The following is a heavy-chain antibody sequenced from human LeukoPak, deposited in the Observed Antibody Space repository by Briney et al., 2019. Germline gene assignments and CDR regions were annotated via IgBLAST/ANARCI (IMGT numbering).Heavy chain of an antibody. J-gene: IGHJ4*02. CDR2: IRHDGGNQ. CDR3: AKKSEIVVVVAAIDY. D-gene: IGHD2-15*01. V-gene: IGHV3-30*02. Sequence: GGSLRLSCAESGYDFTLYDMHWVRQAPGKGLEWVAFIRHDGGNQYYADSVRGRFTISRDNSKNTLYLQMNSLRTEDTAIYYCAKKSEIVVVVAAIDYWGQGTLVTVSS. CDR1: GYDFTLYD.